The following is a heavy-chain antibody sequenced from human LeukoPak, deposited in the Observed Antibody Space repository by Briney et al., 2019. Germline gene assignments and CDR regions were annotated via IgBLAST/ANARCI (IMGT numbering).Heavy chain of an antibody. D-gene: IGHD2-2*01. Sequence: GGSLRLSCAASGFTFRSYAMSWVRQAPGKGLEWVSAISGSGGSTYYADSVKGRFTISRDNSKNTLFLQMSSLRAEDTAVYYCAKDQTIFFYNCSSTTCFPSAFDIWGQGTMVTVSS. V-gene: IGHV3-23*01. J-gene: IGHJ3*02. CDR1: GFTFRSYA. CDR3: AKDQTIFFYNCSSTTCFPSAFDI. CDR2: ISGSGGST.